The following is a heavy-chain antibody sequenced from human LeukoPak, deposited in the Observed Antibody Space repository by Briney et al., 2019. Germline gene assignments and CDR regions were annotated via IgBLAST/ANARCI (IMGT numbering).Heavy chain of an antibody. CDR1: GFTFSSYA. Sequence: GGSLRLSCAASGFTFSSYAMSWVRQAPGKGLEWVSAISGSGGSTYYADSVKGRFTISRDNSKNTLYLQMNSLRAGDTAVYYCAKGALLTGYKGVDYWGQGTLVTVSS. J-gene: IGHJ4*02. V-gene: IGHV3-23*01. D-gene: IGHD3-9*01. CDR2: ISGSGGST. CDR3: AKGALLTGYKGVDY.